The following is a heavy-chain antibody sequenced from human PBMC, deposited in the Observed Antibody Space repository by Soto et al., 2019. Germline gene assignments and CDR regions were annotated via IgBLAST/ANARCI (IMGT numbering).Heavy chain of an antibody. V-gene: IGHV4-39*07. J-gene: IGHJ4*02. CDR3: ARGSPYNDILTGYYMGGWYFDY. D-gene: IGHD3-9*01. CDR1: GGSISSSSYY. Sequence: PSETLSLTCTVSGGSISSSSYYWGWIRQPPGKGLEWIGSIYYSGSTYYNPSLKSRVTISVDTSKNQFSLKLSSVTAADTAVYYCARGSPYNDILTGYYMGGWYFDYWGQGTLVTVPQ. CDR2: IYYSGST.